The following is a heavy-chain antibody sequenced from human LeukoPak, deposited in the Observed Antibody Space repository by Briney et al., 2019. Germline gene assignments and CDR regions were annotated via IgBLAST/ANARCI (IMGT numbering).Heavy chain of an antibody. V-gene: IGHV3-48*01. D-gene: IGHD2-15*01. CDR2: ISSSSSTI. Sequence: GGSLRLSCTASGFTFSSYSMNWVRQAPGKGLEWVSYISSSSSTIYYADSVKGRFTISRDKAKNSLYLQMNSLRAEDTAVYYCARYCSGGSCHRALDYWGQGTLVTVSS. J-gene: IGHJ4*02. CDR3: ARYCSGGSCHRALDY. CDR1: GFTFSSYS.